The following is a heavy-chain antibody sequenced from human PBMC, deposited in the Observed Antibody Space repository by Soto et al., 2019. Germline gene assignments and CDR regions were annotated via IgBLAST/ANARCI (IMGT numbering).Heavy chain of an antibody. V-gene: IGHV5-10-1*01. CDR2: IDPSDSQT. CDR1: GYSFAVYW. Sequence: GESLKISCKGSGYSFAVYWITWVRQKPGKGLEWMGRIDPSDSQTYYSPSFRGHVTISVTKSTTTVFLQWSSLRASDTATYYCARQIYDSDTGPNFQYYFDSWGQGTPVTVSS. J-gene: IGHJ4*02. D-gene: IGHD3-22*01. CDR3: ARQIYDSDTGPNFQYYFDS.